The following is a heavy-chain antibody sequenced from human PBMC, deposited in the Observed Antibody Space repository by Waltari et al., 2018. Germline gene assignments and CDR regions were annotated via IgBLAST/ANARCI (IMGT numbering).Heavy chain of an antibody. J-gene: IGHJ2*01. V-gene: IGHV1-69*14. CDR2: IIPIFGTA. CDR1: GGTLSSYP. D-gene: IGHD6-13*01. Sequence: QVQLVQAGAEVKKPGSSVKVSCKASGGTLSSYPISWVRQAPGQGLEWMGGIIPIFGTANYAQKFQGRVTITADKSTSTAYMELSSLRSEDTAVYYCASSSSSWDLNWYFDLWGRGTLVTVSS. CDR3: ASSSSSWDLNWYFDL.